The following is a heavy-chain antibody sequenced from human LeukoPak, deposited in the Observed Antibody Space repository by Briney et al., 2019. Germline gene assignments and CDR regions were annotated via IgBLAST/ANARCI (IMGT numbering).Heavy chain of an antibody. CDR3: ARTLGYCSGGSCAFDY. CDR2: IYYSGST. J-gene: IGHJ4*02. D-gene: IGHD2-15*01. V-gene: IGHV4-59*01. Sequence: PSETLSLTCTVSGGSISSYYWSWIRQPPGKGLEWIGYIYYSGSTNYNPSLKSRVTISVDTSKNQFSLKLSSVTAADTAVYYCARTLGYCSGGSCAFDYWGQGTLVTVSS. CDR1: GGSISSYY.